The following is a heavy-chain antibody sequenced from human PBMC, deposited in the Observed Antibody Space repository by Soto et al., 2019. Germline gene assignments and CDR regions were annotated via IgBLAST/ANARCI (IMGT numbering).Heavy chain of an antibody. V-gene: IGHV4-30-2*01. CDR3: ARGQVVAAKH. CDR1: GGSISSGGYS. Sequence: QLQLQESGSGLVKPSQTLSLTCAVSGGSISSGGYSWSWIRQPPGKGLEWIGYIYHSGRTYYNPYIKSRVTIAVDRSKNQFSLKLSSVTAADTAVYYCARGQVVAAKHWGQGTLVTVSS. J-gene: IGHJ4*02. D-gene: IGHD2-15*01. CDR2: IYHSGRT.